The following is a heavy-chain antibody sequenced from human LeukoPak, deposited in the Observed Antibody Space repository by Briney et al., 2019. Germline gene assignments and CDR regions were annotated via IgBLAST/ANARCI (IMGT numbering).Heavy chain of an antibody. Sequence: GGSLRLSCAASGFTFRNYGMHGVRQAPGKGLEGVAVMSYDGSNKYYADSVKGRFTISRDNSKNTLYLQMNSLKPEDTAVYYCAKGLSSSGQRGYFDYWGQGTLVTVSS. V-gene: IGHV3-30*18. D-gene: IGHD6-19*01. J-gene: IGHJ4*02. CDR3: AKGLSSSGQRGYFDY. CDR1: GFTFRNYG. CDR2: MSYDGSNK.